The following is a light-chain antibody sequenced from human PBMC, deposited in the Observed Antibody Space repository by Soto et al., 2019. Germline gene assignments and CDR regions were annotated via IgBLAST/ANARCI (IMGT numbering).Light chain of an antibody. Sequence: QSVLTQPPSMSGAPGQRVTISCTGSSSNIGAGYDVHWYQQLPGTAPKLLIFDNNNRPSGVPDRFSGSKSGTSASLAITGLQAEDEADYYCQSYDSSLSGSVFGGGTQLTVL. CDR2: DNN. CDR1: SSNIGAGYD. CDR3: QSYDSSLSGSV. J-gene: IGLJ2*01. V-gene: IGLV1-40*01.